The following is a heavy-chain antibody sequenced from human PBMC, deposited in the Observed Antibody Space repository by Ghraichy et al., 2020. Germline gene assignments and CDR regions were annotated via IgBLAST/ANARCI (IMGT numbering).Heavy chain of an antibody. Sequence: LSLTCAASGFTFNTYYMTWVRQAPGKGLEWVANIKQDGGEKYYVDSVKGRFTISRDNAKDSVYLQMNSLRAEDTAVYYCGRGGYIYGSNPVDYWGQGTQVTVSS. V-gene: IGHV3-7*04. J-gene: IGHJ4*02. CDR2: IKQDGGEK. CDR1: GFTFNTYY. D-gene: IGHD5-18*01. CDR3: GRGGYIYGSNPVDY.